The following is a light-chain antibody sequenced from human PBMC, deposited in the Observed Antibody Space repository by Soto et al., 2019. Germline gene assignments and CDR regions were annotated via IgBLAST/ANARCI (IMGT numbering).Light chain of an antibody. Sequence: QSVLTQPPSVSGAPGPRVTISCTGSSSNIGAGYDVHWYQQVPGTAPKLLIYGNINRPSGVPDRFSCSKSGTSASLPTTWLQDDDEADYYCQSYDSSLTVVFGGGTKLTVL. CDR2: GNI. V-gene: IGLV1-40*01. J-gene: IGLJ2*01. CDR3: QSYDSSLTVV. CDR1: SSNIGAGYD.